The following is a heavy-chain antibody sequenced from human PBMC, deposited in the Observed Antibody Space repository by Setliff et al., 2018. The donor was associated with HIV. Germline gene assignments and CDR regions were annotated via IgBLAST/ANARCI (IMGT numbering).Heavy chain of an antibody. Sequence: SETLSLTCTVSGGSISSYYWSWIRQPPGKGLEWIGYIHYSGSTNYNPSLKSRVTISVDTSKNQFSLKLSSVTAADTAVYYCARGVVVAATRWFDPWGQGTLVTVSS. V-gene: IGHV4-59*01. J-gene: IGHJ5*02. D-gene: IGHD2-15*01. CDR1: GGSISSYY. CDR3: ARGVVVAATRWFDP. CDR2: IHYSGST.